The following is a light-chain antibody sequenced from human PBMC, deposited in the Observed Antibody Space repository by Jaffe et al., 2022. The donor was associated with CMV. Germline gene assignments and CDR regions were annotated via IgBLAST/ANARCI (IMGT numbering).Light chain of an antibody. CDR3: CSYSSGAILV. V-gene: IGLV2-23*02. J-gene: IGLJ3*02. Sequence: QSALTQSAAVSGSPGQSITISCTGTTNDVGGHDLVTWYQFRPGKDPRVLIYEVNKRPSPVYGRFSGSKSGNTASLTISGLQAEDEGDYYCCSYSSGAILVFGGGTKLTVL. CDR2: EVN. CDR1: TNDVGGHDL.